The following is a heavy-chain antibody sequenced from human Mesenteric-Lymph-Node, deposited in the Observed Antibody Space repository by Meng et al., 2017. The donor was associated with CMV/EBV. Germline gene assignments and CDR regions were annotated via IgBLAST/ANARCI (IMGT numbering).Heavy chain of an antibody. CDR2: IYYSGST. Sequence: SETLSLTCTVSGGSVSTTSYYWSWIRQPPGKGLEWIGYIYYSGSTNYNPSLKSRVTISIDTSKNQFSLSLTSVTAADTAVYYCARYSNYPYYFYEVDVWGRGTTVTVSS. CDR3: ARYSNYPYYFYEVDV. J-gene: IGHJ6*02. CDR1: GGSVSTTSYY. D-gene: IGHD4-11*01. V-gene: IGHV4-61*01.